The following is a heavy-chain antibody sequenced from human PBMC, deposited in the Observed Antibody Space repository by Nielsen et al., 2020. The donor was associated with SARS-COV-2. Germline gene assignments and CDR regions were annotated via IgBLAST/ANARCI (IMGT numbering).Heavy chain of an antibody. Sequence: GEALKISCAASGFTFSDYYMSWIRQAPGKGLEWVSYISSSSSYTNYADSVKGRFTISRDNAKNSLFLQMNGLRAEDTAVYYCARLKRYYFDYWGQGTLVTVSS. J-gene: IGHJ4*02. V-gene: IGHV3-11*03. D-gene: IGHD6-25*01. CDR2: ISSSSSYT. CDR1: GFTFSDYY. CDR3: ARLKRYYFDY.